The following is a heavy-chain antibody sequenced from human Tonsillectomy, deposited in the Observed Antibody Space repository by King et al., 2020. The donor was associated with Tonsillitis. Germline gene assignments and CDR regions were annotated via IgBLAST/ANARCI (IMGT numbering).Heavy chain of an antibody. CDR3: ARLNGDLLYRFDP. Sequence: VQLVESGAEVKKPGASVKVSCKASGYTFSSYGISWVRQAPGQGLEWMGWISGYNGNTNYPQKLQGRVTMTTDTTTSTAYMEVRSLRSDDTAVYYCARLNGDLLYRFDPWGQGTLVTVSS. CDR1: GYTFSSYG. J-gene: IGHJ5*02. V-gene: IGHV1-18*04. D-gene: IGHD3-10*01. CDR2: ISGYNGNT.